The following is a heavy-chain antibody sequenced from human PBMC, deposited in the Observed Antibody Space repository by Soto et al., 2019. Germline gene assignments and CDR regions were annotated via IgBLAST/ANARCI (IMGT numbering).Heavy chain of an antibody. J-gene: IGHJ5*01. V-gene: IGHV1-46*03. D-gene: IGHD6-13*01. CDR2: INPSGGRT. CDR3: ARDPSTAYSSSWYDS. CDR1: GYTFTSCY. Sequence: VASVKVSCKASGYTFTSCYMRWVRQAPGQGLEWMGIINPSGGRTSYAQKFQGRVTMTRDTSTSTVYMELNSLRSEDTAVYYCARDPSTAYSSSWYDSWGQGTLVTVSS.